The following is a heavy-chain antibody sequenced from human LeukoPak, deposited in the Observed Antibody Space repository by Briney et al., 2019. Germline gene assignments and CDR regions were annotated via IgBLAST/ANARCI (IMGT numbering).Heavy chain of an antibody. J-gene: IGHJ4*02. D-gene: IGHD1-26*01. CDR3: ARDAYNGIYRFDY. CDR2: INPSGGTT. V-gene: IGHV1-46*04. CDR1: GYTFTDYY. Sequence: ASVKVSCKASGYTFTDYYLHWVRQAPGQGLEWMGMINPSGGTTSYAQKLQGRVTMTRDTSTSTVFMELSSLRSEDTAVFYCARDAYNGIYRFDYWGQGTLVTVSS.